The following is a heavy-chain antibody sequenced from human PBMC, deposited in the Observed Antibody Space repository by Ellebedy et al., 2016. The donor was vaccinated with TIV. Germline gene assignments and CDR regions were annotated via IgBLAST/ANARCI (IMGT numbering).Heavy chain of an antibody. Sequence: GESLKISCAASGFSFSGYWMSWVRQAPGRGLEWLATIKEDGGEKYYVDSVKGRFTISRDNSKNTLYLQMNTLRAEDTAVYYCARDRRLNWGIEHWGQGTLVTVSS. D-gene: IGHD7-27*01. CDR3: ARDRRLNWGIEH. V-gene: IGHV3-7*01. J-gene: IGHJ1*01. CDR2: IKEDGGEK. CDR1: GFSFSGYW.